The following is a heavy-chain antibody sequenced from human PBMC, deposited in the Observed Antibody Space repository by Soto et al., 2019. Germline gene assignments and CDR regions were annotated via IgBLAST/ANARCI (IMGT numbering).Heavy chain of an antibody. D-gene: IGHD1-26*01. CDR2: ISAYNGNT. CDR3: ARAVGALAHWFDP. Sequence: QAQLVQSGAEVKKPGASVKVSCKASGYTFTSYGISWVRQAPGQGLEWMGRISAYNGNTNYAQKLQGRVTMTTTTSTRRAYMELWSLRSDDTAVYYCARAVGALAHWFDPWCQGTLVTVSS. CDR1: GYTFTSYG. J-gene: IGHJ5*02. V-gene: IGHV1-18*01.